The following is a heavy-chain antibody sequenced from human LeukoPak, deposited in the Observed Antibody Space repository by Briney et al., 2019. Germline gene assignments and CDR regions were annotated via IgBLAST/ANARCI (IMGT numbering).Heavy chain of an antibody. J-gene: IGHJ4*02. D-gene: IGHD3-10*01. V-gene: IGHV4-59*01. CDR1: GGSINSYY. CDR2: IYYSGST. Sequence: PSETLSLTCTVSGGSINSYYWSWIRQPPGKGLEWIGYIYYSGSTNYNPSLKSRVTISVDTSKNQFSLKLSSVTAADTAVYYCARDGYYGSGMPVDYWGQGTLVTVSS. CDR3: ARDGYYGSGMPVDY.